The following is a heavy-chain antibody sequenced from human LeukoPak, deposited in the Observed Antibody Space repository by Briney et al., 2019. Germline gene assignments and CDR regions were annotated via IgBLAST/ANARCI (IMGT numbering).Heavy chain of an antibody. V-gene: IGHV1-2*02. J-gene: IGHJ4*02. CDR2: INPKSGGT. CDR1: GYTFSSYY. D-gene: IGHD3-10*01. CDR3: ARGGPAGSGSYYNQY. Sequence: AASVKVPCKASGYTFSSYYMHWVRQAPGQGLEWMGWINPKSGGTNYAQKFQGRVTMTRDTSISTAYMELSRLTSDDTAMYYCARGGPAGSGSYYNQYWGQGTLVTVSS.